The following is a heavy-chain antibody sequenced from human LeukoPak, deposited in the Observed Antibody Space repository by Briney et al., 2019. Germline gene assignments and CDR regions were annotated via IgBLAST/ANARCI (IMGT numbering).Heavy chain of an antibody. D-gene: IGHD3-10*01. Sequence: PSETLSLTCTVSGGSISSSSYYWGWIRQPPGKGLEWIGSIYYSGSTYHNPSLKSRVTISVDTSKNQFSLKLSSVTAADTAVYYCASHFIRRITMVRGVNWFDPWGQGILVTVSS. CDR1: GGSISSSSYY. V-gene: IGHV4-39*01. CDR3: ASHFIRRITMVRGVNWFDP. J-gene: IGHJ5*02. CDR2: IYYSGST.